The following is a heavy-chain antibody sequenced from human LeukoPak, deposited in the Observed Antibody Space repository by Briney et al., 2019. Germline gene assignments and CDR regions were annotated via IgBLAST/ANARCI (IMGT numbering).Heavy chain of an antibody. V-gene: IGHV1-2*02. CDR3: AGDGGKRYYYYMDV. J-gene: IGHJ6*03. CDR1: GYTFTGYY. D-gene: IGHD2-15*01. CDR2: INPNSGGT. Sequence: ASVKVSCKASGYTFTGYYMHWVRQAPGQGLEWMGWINPNSGGTNYAQKFQGRVTMTRDTSISTAYMELSRLRSDDTAVYYCAGDGGKRYYYYMDVWGKGTTVTVSS.